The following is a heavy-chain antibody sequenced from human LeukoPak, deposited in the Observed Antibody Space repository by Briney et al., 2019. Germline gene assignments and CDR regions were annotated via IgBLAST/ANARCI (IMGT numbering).Heavy chain of an antibody. CDR2: ISGSGGST. Sequence: PGGSLRLSCAASGFTFSSYAMSWVRQAPGKGLEWVSAISGSGGSTYYADSVKGRFTISRDNSKNTLYLQMNSLRAADPAVYYFXXXDSSGYWADAFDIWGQGTMVTVSS. J-gene: IGHJ3*02. D-gene: IGHD3-22*01. CDR3: XXXDSSGYWADAFDI. V-gene: IGHV3-23*01. CDR1: GFTFSSYA.